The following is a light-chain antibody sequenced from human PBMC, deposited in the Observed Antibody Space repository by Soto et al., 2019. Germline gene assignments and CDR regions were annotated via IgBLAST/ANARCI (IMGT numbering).Light chain of an antibody. CDR3: AAWDDSLGYV. V-gene: IGLV1-44*01. CDR2: SNN. CDR1: SSNIGSNT. J-gene: IGLJ1*01. Sequence: SVLTQPPSASGTPGQRVTISCSGSSSNIGSNTVNWYQQLPGTAPKLLIYSNNQRPSGVPDRFSGSKSGTSASLAISGLQSEDEADYYCAAWDDSLGYVFGTGTKVTV.